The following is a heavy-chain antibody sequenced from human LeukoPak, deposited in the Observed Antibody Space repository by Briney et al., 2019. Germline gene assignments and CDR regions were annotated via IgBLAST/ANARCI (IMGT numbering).Heavy chain of an antibody. V-gene: IGHV3-21*01. CDR3: ARVRSVGGNPHAFNI. CDR2: ITATSLHI. D-gene: IGHD4-23*01. CDR1: GFTFSSYW. Sequence: GGSLRLSCAASGFTFSSYWMHWVRQAPGKGLEWVSAITATSLHIYYADSVKGRFTISRDNAKNSLYLQMNSLRVEDTALYYCARVRSVGGNPHAFNIWGQGTMVTVSS. J-gene: IGHJ3*02.